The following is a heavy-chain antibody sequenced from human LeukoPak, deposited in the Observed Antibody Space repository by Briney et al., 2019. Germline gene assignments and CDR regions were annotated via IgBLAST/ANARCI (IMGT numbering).Heavy chain of an antibody. V-gene: IGHV1-18*01. J-gene: IGHJ4*02. D-gene: IGHD3-10*01. Sequence: ASVKVSCKASGYPFYTYGISWVRQAPGQGLEWMGWISVYNGNTNYAQKLQGRLTLTTDTSTSSAYMELRSPRSDDTAMYYCARDRSGPFDSWGQGTLVTVSS. CDR1: GYPFYTYG. CDR3: ARDRSGPFDS. CDR2: ISVYNGNT.